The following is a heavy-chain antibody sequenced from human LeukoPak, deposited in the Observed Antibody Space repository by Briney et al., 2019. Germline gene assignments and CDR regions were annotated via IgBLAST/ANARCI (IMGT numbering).Heavy chain of an antibody. J-gene: IGHJ4*02. CDR1: GFTFGDYA. CDR3: TRVDHDFFDY. CDR2: IRSNVYGGT. V-gene: IGHV3-49*04. D-gene: IGHD3-3*01. Sequence: GGSLRLSCTTSGFTFGDYAMSWVRQAPGKGLEWVSFIRSNVYGGTEYAASVKGRFTISRGDSKSIAYLQMNSLKTEDTAVYYCTRVDHDFFDYWGQGTLVTVSS.